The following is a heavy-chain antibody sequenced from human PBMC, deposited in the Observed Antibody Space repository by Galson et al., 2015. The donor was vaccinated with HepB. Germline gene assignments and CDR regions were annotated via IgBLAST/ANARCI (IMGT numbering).Heavy chain of an antibody. CDR1: GFTFSSYS. J-gene: IGHJ6*02. V-gene: IGHV3-21*01. CDR3: ARDSSYGDYYYYGMDV. Sequence: SLRLSCAASGFTFSSYSMNWVRQAPGKGLEWVSSISSSSSYIYYADSVKGRFTISRDNAKNSPYLQMNSLRAEDTAVYYCARDSSYGDYYYYGMDVWGQGTTVTVSS. D-gene: IGHD4-17*01. CDR2: ISSSSSYI.